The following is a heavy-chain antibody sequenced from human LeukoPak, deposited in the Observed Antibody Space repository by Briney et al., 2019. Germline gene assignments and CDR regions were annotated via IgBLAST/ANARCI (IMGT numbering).Heavy chain of an antibody. CDR1: GFNFIIYE. CDR3: ARVGEDCTGTNCQRHFDY. CDR2: ISTGGSNT. V-gene: IGHV3-48*03. D-gene: IGHD2-2*01. J-gene: IGHJ4*02. Sequence: PGGSLRLSCAASGFNFIIYEMNWVRQAPGKGLEWVSYISTGGSNTYYADSVKGRFTISRDNAKNSLYLQMNSLRDEDTAVYYCARVGEDCTGTNCQRHFDYWGQGTLVTVSS.